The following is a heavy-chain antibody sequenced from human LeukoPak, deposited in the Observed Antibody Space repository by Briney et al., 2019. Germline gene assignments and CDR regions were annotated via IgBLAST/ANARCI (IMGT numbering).Heavy chain of an antibody. V-gene: IGHV3-23*01. D-gene: IGHD1-26*01. J-gene: IGHJ4*02. CDR1: GFTFSIYA. Sequence: PGGALRLSCAASGFTFSIYAMSWVRQAPGKGLEWVSAIRDSGSSTHYADSVKGRFTTSRDNSKNTLFLQMNSLRAEDTAIYYCAKYGPQDSGSSHFDYWGQGALVTVSS. CDR2: IRDSGSST. CDR3: AKYGPQDSGSSHFDY.